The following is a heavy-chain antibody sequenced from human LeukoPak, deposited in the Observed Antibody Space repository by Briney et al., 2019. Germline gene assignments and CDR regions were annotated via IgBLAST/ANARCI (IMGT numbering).Heavy chain of an antibody. D-gene: IGHD2-2*01. Sequence: ASVKVSCKASGYTFTDYYIHWVRQAPGQGLEWMAWINPNSGGTYYAQNFHDRITLTRDTSISTAYMELSRLRSDDTAIYYCARANALYCSSTSCLFDYWGQGTLVTVAS. J-gene: IGHJ4*02. CDR1: GYTFTDYY. V-gene: IGHV1-2*02. CDR3: ARANALYCSSTSCLFDY. CDR2: INPNSGGT.